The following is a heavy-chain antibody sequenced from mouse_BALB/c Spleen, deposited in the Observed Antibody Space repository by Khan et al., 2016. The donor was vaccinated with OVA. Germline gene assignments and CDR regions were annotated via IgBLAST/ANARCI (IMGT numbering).Heavy chain of an antibody. CDR3: ARSGYGSFAY. J-gene: IGHJ3*01. Sequence: VQLQQPGPELVKPGASVKISCKASGYTFTDYNMDWVKQTHGESLEWIGYIFPNNGGTGYNQKFRTKATLTVDNSSSTAYMELRSLTSEDSAVXYCARSGYGSFAYWGQGTLVTVSA. V-gene: IGHV1S29*02. CDR2: IFPNNGGT. D-gene: IGHD1-2*01. CDR1: GYTFTDYN.